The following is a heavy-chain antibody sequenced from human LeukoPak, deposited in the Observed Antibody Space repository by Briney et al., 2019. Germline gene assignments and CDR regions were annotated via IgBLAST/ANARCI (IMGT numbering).Heavy chain of an antibody. J-gene: IGHJ4*02. Sequence: SETLSLTCTVSHDSVSSGRYYWTWIRQPAGKRLDYIGRVSTSGTVNYNPSLRSRVTISLDTSKNQFSLKMTSVTATDTAVYYCARWGYSILKPARRFDYWGQGTLVTVSS. D-gene: IGHD6-13*01. CDR1: HDSVSSGRYY. V-gene: IGHV4-61*02. CDR2: VSTSGTV. CDR3: ARWGYSILKPARRFDY.